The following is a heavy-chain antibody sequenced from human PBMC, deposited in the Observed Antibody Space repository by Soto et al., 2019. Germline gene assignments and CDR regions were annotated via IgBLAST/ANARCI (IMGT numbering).Heavy chain of an antibody. CDR3: ARDKITGLFDY. CDR2: IYYSGST. D-gene: IGHD2-8*02. V-gene: IGHV4-31*03. J-gene: IGHJ4*02. CDR1: GGSISSGGYY. Sequence: SETLSLTCTVSGGSISSGGYYWSWIRQHPGKGLEWIGYIYYSGSTYYNPSLKSRVTISVDTSKNQFSLKLSSVTAADAAVYYCARDKITGLFDYWGQGTLVTVSS.